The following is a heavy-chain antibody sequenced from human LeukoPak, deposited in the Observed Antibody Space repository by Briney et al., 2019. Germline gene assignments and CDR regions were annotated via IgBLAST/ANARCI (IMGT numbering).Heavy chain of an antibody. J-gene: IGHJ4*02. CDR3: ARGARLGRGYDSVYVY. D-gene: IGHD5-12*01. CDR1: GGTFSSYA. CDR2: IIPILGIA. V-gene: IGHV1-69*04. Sequence: GASVKVSCKASGGTFSSYAISWVRQAPGQGLEWMGRIIPILGIANYAQKFQGRVTITADKSTSTAYMELSSLRSEDTAVYYCARGARLGRGYDSVYVYWGQGTLVTVSS.